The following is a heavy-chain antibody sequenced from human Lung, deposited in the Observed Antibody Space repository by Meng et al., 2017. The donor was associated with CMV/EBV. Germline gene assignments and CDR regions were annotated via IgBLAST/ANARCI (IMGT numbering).Heavy chain of an antibody. CDR1: GFTFSSYG. Sequence: GGSLRLXXAASGFTFSSYGMHWVRQAPGKGLEGVAFIRYDGKNEYYADSVKGRFSISRDDSKNTLYLQMNSLRPEDTAVYYCAKETGPISGGYYYYGIDVWGRGXTVTASS. D-gene: IGHD3-3*01. CDR3: AKETGPISGGYYYYGIDV. CDR2: IRYDGKNE. J-gene: IGHJ6*02. V-gene: IGHV3-30*02.